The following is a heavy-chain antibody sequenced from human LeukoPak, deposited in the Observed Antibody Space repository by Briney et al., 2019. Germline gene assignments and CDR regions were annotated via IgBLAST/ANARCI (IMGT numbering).Heavy chain of an antibody. CDR3: ARANRRGAAADWFDP. Sequence: ASVKVSCKASGYTFTSYGVSWVRQAPGQGLEWMGWISAYNGNTNYAQRLQGRATMTTDTSTSTAYMELRSLRSDDTAVYYCARANRRGAAADWFDPWGQGTLVTVSS. D-gene: IGHD6-13*01. CDR2: ISAYNGNT. CDR1: GYTFTSYG. V-gene: IGHV1-18*01. J-gene: IGHJ5*02.